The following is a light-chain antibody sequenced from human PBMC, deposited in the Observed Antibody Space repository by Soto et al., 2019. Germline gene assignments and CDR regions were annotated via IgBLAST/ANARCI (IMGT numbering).Light chain of an antibody. CDR1: QSVSNY. CDR3: QQYGGSPQT. V-gene: IGKV3-20*01. Sequence: EIVLTQSPGTLSLSPGERATLSCRASQSVSNYLAWYQQKPGQAPRLLIYVASSRATVIPDRFSGSGSGTDFTLTISRLEPEDFAVYYCQQYGGSPQTFGQGTKVEIK. J-gene: IGKJ1*01. CDR2: VAS.